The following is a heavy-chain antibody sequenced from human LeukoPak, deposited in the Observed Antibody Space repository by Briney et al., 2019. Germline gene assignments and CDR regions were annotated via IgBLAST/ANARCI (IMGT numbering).Heavy chain of an antibody. J-gene: IGHJ4*02. CDR2: IYTSGST. D-gene: IGHD3-3*01. CDR3: ARSTYYDFWSGYYNEAPFDY. Sequence: SETLSLTCTVSGGSISSGSYYWSWIRQPAGKGLEWIGRIYTSGSTNYNPSLKSRVTISVDTSKNQFSLNLSSVTAADTAVYYCARSTYYDFWSGYYNEAPFDYWGQGTLVTVSS. CDR1: GGSISSGSYY. V-gene: IGHV4-61*02.